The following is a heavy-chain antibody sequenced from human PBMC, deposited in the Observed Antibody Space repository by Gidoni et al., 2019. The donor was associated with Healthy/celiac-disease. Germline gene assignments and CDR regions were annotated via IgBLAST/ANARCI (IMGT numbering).Heavy chain of an antibody. CDR1: GGSFSGYY. CDR2: INHSGST. CDR3: ARGPVDYYDSSGYYYY. J-gene: IGHJ4*02. D-gene: IGHD3-22*01. V-gene: IGHV4-34*01. Sequence: QVQLQQWGAGLLKPSETLSLTCAVYGGSFSGYYWSWIRQPPGKGLEWIGEINHSGSTNYNPSLKSRVTISVDTSKNQFSLKLSSVTAADTAVYYCARGPVDYYDSSGYYYYWGQGTLVTVSS.